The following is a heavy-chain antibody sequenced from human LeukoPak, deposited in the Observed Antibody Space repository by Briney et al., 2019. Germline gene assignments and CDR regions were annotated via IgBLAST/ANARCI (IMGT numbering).Heavy chain of an antibody. CDR1: LTXXX. CDR2: FDPEDGET. D-gene: IGHD1-26*01. V-gene: IGHV1-24*01. Sequence: LTXXXXHWVRQXPGKGHEWMGGFDPEDGETIYAQKFQGRVTMTEDTSTDTAYMELSSLRSEDTAVYYCATYRGSYSGWGQGTLVTVSS. J-gene: IGHJ4*02. CDR3: ATYRGSYSG.